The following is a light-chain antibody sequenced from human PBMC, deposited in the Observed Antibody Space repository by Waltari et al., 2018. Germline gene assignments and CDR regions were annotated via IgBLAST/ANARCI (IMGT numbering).Light chain of an antibody. CDR3: SSQTLDGLIL. CDR1: GSPAGASEY. CDR2: DVT. J-gene: IGLJ3*02. Sequence: QSALPQPASASGSLGQSITISGSGFGSPAGASEYVSLHQHHPDKAPQLIIFDVTNRPSAVSDRFSASKSANTASLTISRLQPEDEADYFCSSQTLDGLILFGGGTRLTVL. V-gene: IGLV2-14*03.